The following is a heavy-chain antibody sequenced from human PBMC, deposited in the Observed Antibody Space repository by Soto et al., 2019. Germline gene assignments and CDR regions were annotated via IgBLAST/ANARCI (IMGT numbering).Heavy chain of an antibody. CDR3: ARSGGEDIVVVPAAIFDY. V-gene: IGHV1-18*01. J-gene: IGHJ4*02. Sequence: ASVKVSCKASGYTFTSYGISWVRQAPGQGLEWMGWISAYNGNTNYAQKHQGRVTMTTDTSTSTAYMELRSLRSDDTAVYYCARSGGEDIVVVPAAIFDYWGQGTLVTVSS. CDR1: GYTFTSYG. CDR2: ISAYNGNT. D-gene: IGHD2-2*01.